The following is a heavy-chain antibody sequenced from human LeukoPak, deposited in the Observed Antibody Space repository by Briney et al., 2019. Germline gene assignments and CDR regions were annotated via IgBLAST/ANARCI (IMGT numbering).Heavy chain of an antibody. CDR2: IVVGSGNT. Sequence: SVKVSCKASGFTFSNSAVQWVRQARGQRLVWIGWIVVGSGNTNYAQKFQERVTITRDMSTSTAYMELSSLRSEDTAVYYCAVDVIYESDWGQGTLVTVSS. V-gene: IGHV1-58*01. J-gene: IGHJ4*02. CDR1: GFTFSNSA. CDR3: AVDVIYESD. D-gene: IGHD2/OR15-2a*01.